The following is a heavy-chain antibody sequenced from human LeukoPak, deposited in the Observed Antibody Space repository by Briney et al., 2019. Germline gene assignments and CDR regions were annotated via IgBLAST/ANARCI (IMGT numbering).Heavy chain of an antibody. D-gene: IGHD4-11*01. J-gene: IGHJ6*03. V-gene: IGHV3-66*01. CDR2: IYIDGTT. CDR1: EFSVGSNY. Sequence: GGSLRLSCAASEFSVGSNYMTWVRQAPGKGLEWVSIIYIDGTTYYADSVKGRFTISRDNAKNTVYLQMNSLRAEDTAVYYCARDRTGQQLISRKDYYYMDVWGKGTTVTISS. CDR3: ARDRTGQQLISRKDYYYMDV.